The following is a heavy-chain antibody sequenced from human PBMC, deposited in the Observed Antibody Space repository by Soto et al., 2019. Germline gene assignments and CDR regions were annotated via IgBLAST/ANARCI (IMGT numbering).Heavy chain of an antibody. CDR1: GFSLSTSGVG. D-gene: IGHD4-17*01. J-gene: IGHJ4*02. CDR3: ANRQRTVYSDY. Sequence: QITLKESGPTLVKPTQTLTLTCTFSGFSLSTSGVGVGWIRQPPGKALEWLALTYWDDDKRYSPSLKSRLTITKHHSKNQDVRTMTTMDPVDTATYYCANRQRTVYSDYWGQGTLVTVSS. CDR2: TYWDDDK. V-gene: IGHV2-5*02.